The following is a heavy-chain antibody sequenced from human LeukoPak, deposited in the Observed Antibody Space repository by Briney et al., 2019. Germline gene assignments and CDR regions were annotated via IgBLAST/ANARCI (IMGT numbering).Heavy chain of an antibody. Sequence: GGSLTLSCAASGFTFSSYWMSWVRQAPGKGLEWVANIKQDGGDEYYVDSVKGRFTIARDNAKNSIYLQLNSLRAEDTAVYYCARGNSGYRDCWGQGTLVTVSS. V-gene: IGHV3-7*01. CDR2: IKQDGGDE. CDR3: ARGNSGYRDC. D-gene: IGHD5-12*01. J-gene: IGHJ4*02. CDR1: GFTFSSYW.